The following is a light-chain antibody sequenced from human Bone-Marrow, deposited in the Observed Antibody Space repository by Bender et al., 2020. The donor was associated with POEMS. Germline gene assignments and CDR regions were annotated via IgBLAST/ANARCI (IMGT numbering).Light chain of an antibody. CDR1: LLPKKY. CDR2: RDS. Sequence: SYELTQPSSVSVSPGQTARISCSGDLLPKKYTRWFQQRPGHAPVLVIYRDSERPSGIPERFSASSSGSTVTLTITGAQVEDEADYYCYSAADNNLGVFGGGTKLTVL. J-gene: IGLJ3*02. V-gene: IGLV3-27*01. CDR3: YSAADNNLGV.